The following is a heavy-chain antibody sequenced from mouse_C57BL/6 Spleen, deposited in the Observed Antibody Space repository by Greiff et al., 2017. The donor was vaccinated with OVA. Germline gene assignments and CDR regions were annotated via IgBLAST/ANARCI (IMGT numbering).Heavy chain of an antibody. D-gene: IGHD1-1*01. Sequence: QVHVKQPGAELVKPGASVKMSCKASGYTFTSYWITWVKQRPGQGLEWIGDIYPGSGSTNYNEKLKSKATLTVDTSSSTAYMQLSSLTSEDSAVYYCARNLYYYGPSGYWGQGTTLTVSS. CDR3: ARNLYYYGPSGY. CDR2: IYPGSGST. J-gene: IGHJ2*01. CDR1: GYTFTSYW. V-gene: IGHV1-55*01.